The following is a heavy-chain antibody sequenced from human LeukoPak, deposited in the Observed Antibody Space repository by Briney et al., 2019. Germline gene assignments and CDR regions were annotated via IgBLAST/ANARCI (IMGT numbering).Heavy chain of an antibody. Sequence: SVKVSCKASGGTFRSNAISWVRQAPGQGLEWMGGTIPKFGTANYAQKFQGRVTITADESTSTAYMELSSLRSDDTAVYYCARVGYNCSSTSCYGYDAFDIWGQGTMVTVSS. J-gene: IGHJ3*02. D-gene: IGHD2-2*01. CDR3: ARVGYNCSSTSCYGYDAFDI. CDR1: GGTFRSNA. CDR2: TIPKFGTA. V-gene: IGHV1-69*13.